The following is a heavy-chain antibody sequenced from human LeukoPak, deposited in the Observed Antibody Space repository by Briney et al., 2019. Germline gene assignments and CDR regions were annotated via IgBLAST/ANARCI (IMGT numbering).Heavy chain of an antibody. J-gene: IGHJ4*02. Sequence: SETLSLTCTVSGGSISSSSYYWGWIRQPPGKGLEWIGSIYYSGSTYYNPSFKSRVTISVDTSKNQFSLKLSSVTAADTAVYYCARLSGSYHYFDYWGQGTLVTVSS. CDR2: IYYSGST. V-gene: IGHV4-39*07. CDR3: ARLSGSYHYFDY. D-gene: IGHD1-26*01. CDR1: GGSISSSSYY.